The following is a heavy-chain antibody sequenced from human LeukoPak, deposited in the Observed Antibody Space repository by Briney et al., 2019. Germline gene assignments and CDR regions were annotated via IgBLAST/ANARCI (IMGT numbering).Heavy chain of an antibody. CDR3: AAEGTPGRDDAFDI. D-gene: IGHD5-24*01. J-gene: IGHJ3*02. CDR2: IVVGSGNT. V-gene: IGHV1-58*01. CDR1: GFTFTSSA. Sequence: SVKVSCKASGFTFTSSAVQWVRQARGQRLGWIGWIVVGSGNTNYAQKFQERVTITRDMSTSTAYMELSSLRSEDTAVYYCAAEGTPGRDDAFDIWGQGTMVTVSS.